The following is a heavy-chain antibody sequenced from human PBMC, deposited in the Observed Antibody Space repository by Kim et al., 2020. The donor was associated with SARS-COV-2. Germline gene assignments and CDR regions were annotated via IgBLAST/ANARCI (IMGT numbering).Heavy chain of an antibody. CDR3: ARAGDYYDSSGYYRFDY. V-gene: IGHV4-34*01. CDR1: GGSFSGYY. CDR2: INHSGSI. D-gene: IGHD3-22*01. J-gene: IGHJ4*02. Sequence: SETLSLTCAVYGGSFSGYYWSWIRQPPGKGLEWIGEINHSGSINYNPSLKSRVTISVDTSKNQFSLKLSSVTAADTAVYYCARAGDYYDSSGYYRFDYWGQGTLVTVSS.